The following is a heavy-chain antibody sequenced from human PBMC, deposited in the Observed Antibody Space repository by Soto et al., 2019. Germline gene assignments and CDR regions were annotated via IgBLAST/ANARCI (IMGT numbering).Heavy chain of an antibody. J-gene: IGHJ5*02. CDR2: INPNSGGT. Sequence: ASVKVSCKASGYTFTGYYMHWVRQAPGQGLEWMGWINPNSGGTNYAQKFQGRVTMTRDTSISTAYMELSRLRSDDTAVYYCARDRVMIPFGGVIVGWFDPWCQGTLVTVSS. CDR3: ARDRVMIPFGGVIVGWFDP. V-gene: IGHV1-2*02. D-gene: IGHD3-16*02. CDR1: GYTFTGYY.